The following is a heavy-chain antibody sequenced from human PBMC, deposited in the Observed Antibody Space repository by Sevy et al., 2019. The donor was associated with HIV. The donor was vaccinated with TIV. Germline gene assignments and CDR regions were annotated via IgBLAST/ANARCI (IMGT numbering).Heavy chain of an antibody. Sequence: GGSLRLSCAASGFTFSNAWMSWVRQAPGKGLEWVGLSKSKTDGGTTDYAAPVKGRFTISRDDSKNTLYLQMNSLKTEDTAVYYCTTDVLRFLETYAFDIWGQGTMVTVSS. CDR2: SKSKTDGGTT. V-gene: IGHV3-15*01. CDR3: TTDVLRFLETYAFDI. D-gene: IGHD3-3*01. CDR1: GFTFSNAW. J-gene: IGHJ3*02.